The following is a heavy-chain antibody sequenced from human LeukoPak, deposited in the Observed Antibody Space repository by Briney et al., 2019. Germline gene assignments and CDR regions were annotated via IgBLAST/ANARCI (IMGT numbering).Heavy chain of an antibody. CDR2: ISSDGSST. J-gene: IGHJ4*02. Sequence: PGGSLRLSCAASGFTFSSYWMHWVRQAPGKGLVWVPRISSDGSSTSYAASAKGRFTIPRDNAKNTLYLQMNSLRAEDTAIYYCAGTLSGSYYVGDYWGQGTLVTVSS. D-gene: IGHD1-26*01. CDR1: GFTFSSYW. V-gene: IGHV3-74*01. CDR3: AGTLSGSYYVGDY.